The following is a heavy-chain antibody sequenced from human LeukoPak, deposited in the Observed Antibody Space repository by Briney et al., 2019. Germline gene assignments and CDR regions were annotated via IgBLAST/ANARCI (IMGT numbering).Heavy chain of an antibody. Sequence: GGSLRLSCAASGFTFSSFSMNWVRQAPGKGLEWVSSISPSGSLISYADSVKGRFTISGDNTNNSVYLQMSSLRVEDTGVYYCASTPLKIQPAAWGQGTLVAVSS. D-gene: IGHD5-18*01. CDR3: ASTPLKIQPAA. CDR1: GFTFSSFS. CDR2: ISPSGSLI. J-gene: IGHJ4*02. V-gene: IGHV3-21*01.